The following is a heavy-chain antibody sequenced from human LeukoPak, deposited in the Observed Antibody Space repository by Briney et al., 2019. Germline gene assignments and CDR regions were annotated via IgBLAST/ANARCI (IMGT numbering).Heavy chain of an antibody. CDR1: GFTFDDHA. Sequence: PGRSLRLSCAASGFTFDDHAMHWVRQAPGKGLEWVSAISGSGGSTYYADSVKGRFTISRDNPKNTLYMQMNSLRAEDTAVYYCAKAVVIVPTATPFDYWGQGTLVTVSS. V-gene: IGHV3-23*01. CDR2: ISGSGGST. CDR3: AKAVVIVPTATPFDY. J-gene: IGHJ4*02. D-gene: IGHD2-2*01.